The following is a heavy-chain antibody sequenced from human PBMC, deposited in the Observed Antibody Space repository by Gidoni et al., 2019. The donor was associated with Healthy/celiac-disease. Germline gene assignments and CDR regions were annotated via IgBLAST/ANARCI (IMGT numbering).Heavy chain of an antibody. CDR1: GYTITGYH. V-gene: IGHV1-2*02. Sequence: QVQLVQSGAEVKKPGASVKVSCKASGYTITGYHMHWVRQAPGQGLEWMGWINPKSGGTNYAQKFQGRVTMTRDTSISTAYMELSRLRSDDTAVYYCAREGADLVDIVVVPAAIHHGYYFDYWGQGTLVTVSS. CDR2: INPKSGGT. D-gene: IGHD2-2*02. CDR3: AREGADLVDIVVVPAAIHHGYYFDY. J-gene: IGHJ4*02.